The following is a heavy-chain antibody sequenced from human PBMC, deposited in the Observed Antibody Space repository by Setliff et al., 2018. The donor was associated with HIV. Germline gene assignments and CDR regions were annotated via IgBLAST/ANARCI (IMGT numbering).Heavy chain of an antibody. CDR1: GLTSNYYW. CDR3: ARSFPYYYGSGSDFDY. Sequence: PGGSLRLSCAASGLTSNYYWMHWVRQAPGKGLVWVANIKQDGSEKYYVDSVKGRFTISRDNAKNSLYLQMNSLRAEDTAVYYCARSFPYYYGSGSDFDYWGQGTLVTVSS. J-gene: IGHJ4*02. V-gene: IGHV3-7*01. CDR2: IKQDGSEK. D-gene: IGHD3-10*01.